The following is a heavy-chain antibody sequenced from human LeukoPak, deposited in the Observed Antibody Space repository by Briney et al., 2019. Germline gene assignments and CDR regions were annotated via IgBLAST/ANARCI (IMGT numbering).Heavy chain of an antibody. V-gene: IGHV1-18*01. CDR3: AGIYYGPDGARYDAFDI. J-gene: IGHJ3*02. CDR2: ISAYNGNT. Sequence: ASVKVSCKASGYTFTSYGISWVRQAPGQGLEWMGWISAYNGNTNYAQKLQGRVTMTTDTSTSTAYMELRSLRSDDTAVYYCAGIYYGPDGARYDAFDIWGQGTMVTVSS. CDR1: GYTFTSYG. D-gene: IGHD3-3*01.